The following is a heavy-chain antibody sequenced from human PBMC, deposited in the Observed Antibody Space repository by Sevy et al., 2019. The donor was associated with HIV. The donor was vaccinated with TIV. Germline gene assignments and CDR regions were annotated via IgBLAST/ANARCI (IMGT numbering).Heavy chain of an antibody. V-gene: IGHV3-30*02. Sequence: GSLRLSCAASGFTFSSYGMHWVRQAPGKGLEWVAFIRYDGSNKYYADSVKGRFTISRDNSKNTLYLQMNSLRAEDTAVYYCAKDYYYGSGSYYNVYYYYGMDVWGQGTTVTVSS. CDR2: IRYDGSNK. CDR1: GFTFSSYG. D-gene: IGHD3-10*01. CDR3: AKDYYYGSGSYYNVYYYYGMDV. J-gene: IGHJ6*02.